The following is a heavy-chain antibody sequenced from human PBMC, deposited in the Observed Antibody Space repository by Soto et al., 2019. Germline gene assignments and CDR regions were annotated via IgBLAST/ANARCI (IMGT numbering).Heavy chain of an antibody. CDR3: ARQRGSSGWIDY. Sequence: QLHLQESGPGLVKPSETLSLICTVSGGSISISSYSWVWIRQPPGKGLEWIGSIYDTGNTYYNPSLKRRVTISVVTSKDQFSLKLTSVTAADTAVYYCARQRGSSGWIDYWGQGTLVTVSS. V-gene: IGHV4-39*01. J-gene: IGHJ4*02. CDR1: GGSISISSYS. D-gene: IGHD6-19*01. CDR2: IYDTGNT.